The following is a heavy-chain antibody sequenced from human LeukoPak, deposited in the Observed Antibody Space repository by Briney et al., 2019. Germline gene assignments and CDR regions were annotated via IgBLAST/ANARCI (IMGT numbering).Heavy chain of an antibody. Sequence: GGSLRLSCAASGFTFSSYSMRWVRQSPGKGLEWVSSISSSSSYIYYTDSLKGRFTISRDNAKKSLYLQMNSLRAEDTAVYYCARDLVEYNWNVGGGDSFDYWGQGTLVTVSS. V-gene: IGHV3-21*01. CDR3: ARDLVEYNWNVGGGDSFDY. J-gene: IGHJ4*02. CDR2: ISSSSSYI. D-gene: IGHD1-20*01. CDR1: GFTFSSYS.